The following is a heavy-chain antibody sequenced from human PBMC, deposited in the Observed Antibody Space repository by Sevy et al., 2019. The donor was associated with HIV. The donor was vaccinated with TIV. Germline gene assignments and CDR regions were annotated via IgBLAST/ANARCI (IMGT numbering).Heavy chain of an antibody. J-gene: IGHJ4*02. D-gene: IGHD4-17*01. Sequence: GGSLRLSCAASGFTFSHYAMHWIRHAPGKGLEWVAAISFDGASRNYADSVRGRFTISRDDSKNTVYLHMRGLRSEDTAVYFCAKDHAVTTEWVVFDSWGQGTLVTVSS. CDR1: GFTFSHYA. CDR3: AKDHAVTTEWVVFDS. CDR2: ISFDGASR. V-gene: IGHV3-30*18.